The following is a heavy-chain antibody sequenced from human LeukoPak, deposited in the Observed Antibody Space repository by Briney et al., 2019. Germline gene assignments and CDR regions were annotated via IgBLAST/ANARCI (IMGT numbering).Heavy chain of an antibody. Sequence: SSETLSLTCTVSGYSISNGYYWAWIRQPPGKGLKWVGSIYHRGSTYYNPSLRSRVTISLDRSKKKFSLKLTSVTAADTAVYFCARGAEYYAIWRGYAGYSDYWGQGISVTVSS. D-gene: IGHD3-3*01. J-gene: IGHJ4*02. CDR2: IYHRGST. V-gene: IGHV4-38-2*02. CDR3: ARGAEYYAIWRGYAGYSDY. CDR1: GYSISNGYY.